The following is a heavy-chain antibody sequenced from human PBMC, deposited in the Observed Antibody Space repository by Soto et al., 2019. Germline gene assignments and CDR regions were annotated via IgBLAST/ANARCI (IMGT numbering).Heavy chain of an antibody. CDR2: IYYSGSV. J-gene: IGHJ4*02. CDR1: GDSISSLY. Sequence: SETLSLTCTVSGDSISSLYWSWIRQPPGKGLEWIGYIYYSGSVNHNPSLKSRVTISVDPSKNQFSLRLSSVTAADTAVYYCAKSLWDTSGWKTDYWGQGTLVTVSS. CDR3: AKSLWDTSGWKTDY. D-gene: IGHD6-19*01. V-gene: IGHV4-59*01.